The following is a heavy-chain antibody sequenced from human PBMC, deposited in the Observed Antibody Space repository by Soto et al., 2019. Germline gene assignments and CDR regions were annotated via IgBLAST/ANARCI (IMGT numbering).Heavy chain of an antibody. J-gene: IGHJ4*02. CDR2: IYYSGTT. CDR1: GASISSSDYY. D-gene: IGHD3-22*01. Sequence: SETLSLTCTVSGASISSSDYYWGWVRQTPGKGLDWIGNIYYSGTTYYNPSLKSRVTISVDTSKNQFSLKLSSVTAADTGVYYCARVGTYYSDSRGSYDFWGQGTLVTVSS. CDR3: ARVGTYYSDSRGSYDF. V-gene: IGHV4-39*07.